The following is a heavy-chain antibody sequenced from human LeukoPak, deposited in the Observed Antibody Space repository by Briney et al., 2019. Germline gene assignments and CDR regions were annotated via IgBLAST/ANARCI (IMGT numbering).Heavy chain of an antibody. J-gene: IGHJ6*03. CDR1: GYTFTGYY. Sequence: ASVKVSCKASGYTFTGYYVHWVRQAPGQGLEWMGWINPNSGGTNYAQKFQGRVTMTRDTSISTAYMELSRLRSDDTAVYYCARDVRENYYYYYMDVWGKGTTVTISS. D-gene: IGHD1-26*01. V-gene: IGHV1-2*02. CDR2: INPNSGGT. CDR3: ARDVRENYYYYYMDV.